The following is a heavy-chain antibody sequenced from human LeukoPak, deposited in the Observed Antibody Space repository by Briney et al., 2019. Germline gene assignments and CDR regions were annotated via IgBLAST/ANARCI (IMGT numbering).Heavy chain of an antibody. J-gene: IGHJ4*02. CDR3: ARTSARGAQFDY. D-gene: IGHD3-10*01. V-gene: IGHV4-4*07. CDR1: GGSISSYY. Sequence: SQTLSLTCTVSGGSISSYYWSWIRQPAGKGLEWIGRIYSSGSTNYNPSLKTRVTMSLDTSKNQFSLNLTTVTAADTAVYYCARTSARGAQFDYWGQGTLVTVSS. CDR2: IYSSGST.